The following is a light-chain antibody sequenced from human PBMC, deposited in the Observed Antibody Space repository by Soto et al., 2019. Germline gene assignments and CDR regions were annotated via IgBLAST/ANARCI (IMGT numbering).Light chain of an antibody. J-gene: IGKJ1*01. CDR2: AAS. Sequence: DIQMTQSPSSLSASVGDRVTITCRASQGISNYLAWYQQKPGKVPRLLIYAASNLQSGVPSRFSGSGSGTDFTLTINSLQPEDFATYYCQKYNSAPPTFAQGSKVEIK. CDR3: QKYNSAPPT. V-gene: IGKV1-27*01. CDR1: QGISNY.